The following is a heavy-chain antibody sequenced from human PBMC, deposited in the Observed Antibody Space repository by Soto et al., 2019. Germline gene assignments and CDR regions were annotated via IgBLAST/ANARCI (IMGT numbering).Heavy chain of an antibody. CDR3: ARAAMGGSSWPFDH. Sequence: QVQLQESGPGLVKPSGTLSLTCAVSGGSISSSNWWSWVRQPPGKGLEWIGEIYHSGSTNYNPSLKTRVTISVEKATTQLSLKLSSVTAADAAVYYCARAAMGGSSWPFDHGGQGTLSPSP. CDR1: GGSISSSNW. V-gene: IGHV4-4*02. CDR2: IYHSGST. D-gene: IGHD6-13*01. J-gene: IGHJ4*02.